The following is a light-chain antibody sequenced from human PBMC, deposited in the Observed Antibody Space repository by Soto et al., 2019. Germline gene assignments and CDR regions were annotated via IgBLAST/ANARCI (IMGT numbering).Light chain of an antibody. V-gene: IGKV3-20*01. CDR1: QSVSSDY. Sequence: EIVLTQSPGTLSLSPGARVPLSCRARQSVSSDYLAWYQQKPGQAPRLLIYGASSRATGIPDRFSGSGSGTDFTLTISSLQAEDVAVYYCQQYYSTPITFGQGTRLEIK. J-gene: IGKJ5*01. CDR2: GAS. CDR3: QQYYSTPIT.